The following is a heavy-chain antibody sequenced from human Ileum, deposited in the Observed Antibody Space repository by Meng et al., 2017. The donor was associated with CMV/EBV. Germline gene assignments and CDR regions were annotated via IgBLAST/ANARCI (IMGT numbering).Heavy chain of an antibody. Sequence: ESLKISCAVSGLTVSSNYMSWVRQAPGKGLEWVSVIYSGGTTGYADSVRGRFAISRDKSKNMLYLQMNSLRVEDTAVYYCERSSGWYAFDMWGQGTTVTVSS. V-gene: IGHV3-53*01. CDR3: ERSSGWYAFDM. CDR1: GLTVSSNY. D-gene: IGHD6-19*01. J-gene: IGHJ3*02. CDR2: IYSGGTT.